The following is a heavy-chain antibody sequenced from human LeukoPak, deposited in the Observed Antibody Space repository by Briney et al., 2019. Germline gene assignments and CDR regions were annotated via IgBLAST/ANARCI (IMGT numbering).Heavy chain of an antibody. CDR2: ISYDGSNK. CDR1: GFTFSSYG. D-gene: IGHD6-13*01. Sequence: GRSLRLSCAASGFTFSSYGMHRVRQAPRKGLEWVAVISYDGSNKYYADSVKGRFTISRDNSKNTLYLQMNSLRAEDTALYYCARAYSSPNWLDPWGQGTLVTVSS. V-gene: IGHV3-30*03. CDR3: ARAYSSPNWLDP. J-gene: IGHJ5*02.